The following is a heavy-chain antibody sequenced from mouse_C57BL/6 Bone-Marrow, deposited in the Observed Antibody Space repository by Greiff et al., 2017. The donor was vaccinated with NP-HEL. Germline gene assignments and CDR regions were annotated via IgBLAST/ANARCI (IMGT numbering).Heavy chain of an antibody. J-gene: IGHJ3*01. V-gene: IGHV5-15*01. D-gene: IGHD4-1*01. CDR1: GFTFSDYG. CDR3: ARHGKGGFAY. Sequence: EVQGVESGGGLVQPGGSLKLSCAASGFTFSDYGMAWVRQAPRKGPEWVAFISNLAYSIYYADNVTGRFTISRENAKNTMYREMSSLRSEDTAMYYCARHGKGGFAYWGQGTLVTVSA. CDR2: ISNLAYSI.